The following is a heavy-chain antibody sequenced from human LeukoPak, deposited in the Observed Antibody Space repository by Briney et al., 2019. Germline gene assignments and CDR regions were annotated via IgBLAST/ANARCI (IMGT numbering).Heavy chain of an antibody. D-gene: IGHD2-21*02. J-gene: IGHJ4*02. CDR3: AKADIVVVTAHFDY. V-gene: IGHV3-7*01. CDR2: IKQDGSGK. CDR1: GFTFSSYW. Sequence: PGGSLRLSCAASGFTFSSYWMSWVRQAPGKGLEWVANIKQDGSGKYYADSVKGRFTISRDNSKNTLYLQMNSLRAEDTAVYYCAKADIVVVTAHFDYWGQGTLVTVSS.